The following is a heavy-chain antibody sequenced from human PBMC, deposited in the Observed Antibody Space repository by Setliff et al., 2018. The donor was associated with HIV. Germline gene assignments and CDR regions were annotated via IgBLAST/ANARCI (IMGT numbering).Heavy chain of an antibody. CDR1: GYTFTNYD. Sequence: ASVKVSCKASGYTFTNYDINWVRQSPGQGLEWLGWMNPNSGRAGSAPMFQGRLTMTRDTSTSTAYMELSSLTSDDTAIYYCARGRLSWSPDFWGQGTLVTVSS. V-gene: IGHV1-8*02. CDR2: MNPNSGRA. CDR3: ARGRLSWSPDF. J-gene: IGHJ4*02.